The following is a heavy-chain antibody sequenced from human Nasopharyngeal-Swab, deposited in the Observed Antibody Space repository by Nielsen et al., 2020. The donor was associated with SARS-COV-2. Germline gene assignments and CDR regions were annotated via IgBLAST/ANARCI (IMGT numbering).Heavy chain of an antibody. CDR2: IYSGGST. J-gene: IGHJ3*02. CDR3: ASVLGGSYVPDAFDI. V-gene: IGHV3-66*01. D-gene: IGHD1-26*01. Sequence: GESLKISCAASGFTVSSNYMSWVRQAPGKGLEWVSVIYSGGSTYYADSVKGRFTISRDNSKNTLYLQMNSLRAEDTAVYYCASVLGGSYVPDAFDIWGQGTMVTASS. CDR1: GFTVSSNY.